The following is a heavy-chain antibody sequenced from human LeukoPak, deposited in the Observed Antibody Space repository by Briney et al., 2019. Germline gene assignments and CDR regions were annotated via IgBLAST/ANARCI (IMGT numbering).Heavy chain of an antibody. V-gene: IGHV3-23*01. CDR1: GFTFSSYA. CDR2: ITGSGSST. Sequence: GGSLRLSCAASGFTFSSYAMNWVRQAPGTGLEWVSAITGSGSSTYYTDSVKGRFTISRDNSKNTLYLQMNSLRGEDTALYYCAKGSAYYGYNYFDYWGQGTLVTVSS. CDR3: AKGSAYYGYNYFDY. J-gene: IGHJ4*02. D-gene: IGHD5-24*01.